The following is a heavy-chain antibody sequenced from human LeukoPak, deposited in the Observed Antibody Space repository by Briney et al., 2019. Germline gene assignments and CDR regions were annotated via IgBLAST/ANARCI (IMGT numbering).Heavy chain of an antibody. V-gene: IGHV3-7*01. Sequence: PGGSLRLSCAASGFTVSSYWMSWVRQAPGKGLEWVANIRQDGSEKNYVDSVKGRLTISRDNAKNSLYLQMNSLRAEDTAVYYCAKTPLYYYDSSGKYYFDYWGQGTLVTVSS. D-gene: IGHD3-22*01. J-gene: IGHJ4*02. CDR1: GFTVSSYW. CDR2: IRQDGSEK. CDR3: AKTPLYYYDSSGKYYFDY.